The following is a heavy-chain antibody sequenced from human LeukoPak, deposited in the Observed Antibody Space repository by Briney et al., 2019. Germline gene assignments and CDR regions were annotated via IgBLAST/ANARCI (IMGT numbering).Heavy chain of an antibody. CDR2: TYCRSKWYN. Sequence: SQTLSLTCAISGDSVSSNSAAWNWIRQSPSRGLEWLGRTYCRSKWYNEYAVSVKSRLIINPDTSKNQFSLQLRSVTPEDTAVYYCARGHEFDSWGQGILVTVSA. CDR1: GDSVSSNSAA. CDR3: ARGHEFDS. J-gene: IGHJ5*01. V-gene: IGHV6-1*01.